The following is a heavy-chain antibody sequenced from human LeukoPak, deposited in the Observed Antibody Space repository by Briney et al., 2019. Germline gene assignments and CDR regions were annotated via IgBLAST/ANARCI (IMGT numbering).Heavy chain of an antibody. CDR2: INPSGGST. V-gene: IGHV1-46*01. CDR3: ARRRDGSGSYSLGAFDI. J-gene: IGHJ3*02. CDR1: GYTFTSYY. D-gene: IGHD3-10*01. Sequence: ASVKVSCKASGYTFTSYYMHWVRQAPGQGLEWMGIINPSGGSTSYAQKFQGRVTMTRDMSTSTVYMELSSLRSEDTAVYYCARRRDGSGSYSLGAFDIWGQGTMVTVSS.